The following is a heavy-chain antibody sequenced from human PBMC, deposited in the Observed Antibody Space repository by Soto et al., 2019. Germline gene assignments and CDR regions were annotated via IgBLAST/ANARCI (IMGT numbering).Heavy chain of an antibody. J-gene: IGHJ4*02. CDR2: ISAYNGNT. CDR1: GYTFSSYG. Sequence: GASVKVSCKASGYTFSSYGISWVRQAPGQGLEWMGWISAYNGNTNYAQKLQGRVTMTTDTSTSTAYMELRSLRSDDTAVYYCARLPPGDYYDSSGYGYFDYWGQGTLVTVSS. V-gene: IGHV1-18*01. D-gene: IGHD3-22*01. CDR3: ARLPPGDYYDSSGYGYFDY.